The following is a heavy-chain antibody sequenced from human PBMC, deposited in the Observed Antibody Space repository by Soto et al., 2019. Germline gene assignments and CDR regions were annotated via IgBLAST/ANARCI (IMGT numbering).Heavy chain of an antibody. D-gene: IGHD4-17*01. Sequence: PGGSLRLSCAASGFTFSSYAMHWVRQAPGKGLEWVAVISYDGSNKYYADSVKGRFTISRDNSKNTLYLQMNSLRAEDTAVYYCARDLHGDYVNAFDIWGQGTMVTVSS. J-gene: IGHJ3*02. CDR3: ARDLHGDYVNAFDI. CDR2: ISYDGSNK. V-gene: IGHV3-30-3*01. CDR1: GFTFSSYA.